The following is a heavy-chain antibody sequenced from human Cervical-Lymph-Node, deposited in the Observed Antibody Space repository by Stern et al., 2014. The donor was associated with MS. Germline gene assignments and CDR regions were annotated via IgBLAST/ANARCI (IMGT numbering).Heavy chain of an antibody. Sequence: VQLVESGAEVKKPGPSVKVSCKASGGTFSSYGISWVRQAPGQGLEWMGGIIPIFGTANYATQFQGSVTITTEESTSTAANKQSMLRSEDTAVYYCARGERKEGLVRGMDVWGQGTTVTVSS. CDR1: GGTFSSYG. J-gene: IGHJ6*02. V-gene: IGHV1-69*05. D-gene: IGHD1-26*01. CDR2: IIPIFGTA. CDR3: ARGERKEGLVRGMDV.